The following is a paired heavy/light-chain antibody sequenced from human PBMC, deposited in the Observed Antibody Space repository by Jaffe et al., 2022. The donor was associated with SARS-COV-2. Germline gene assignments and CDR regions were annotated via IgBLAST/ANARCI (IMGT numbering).Heavy chain of an antibody. J-gene: IGHJ4*02. CDR3: ARADGSHSYYNMDC. CDR1: GFTFSNYA. V-gene: IGHV3-30*04. CDR2: LSYDGSNQ. D-gene: IGHD3-10*01. Sequence: QVQLVESGGGVVQPGRSLRLSCAASGFTFSNYAIHWVRQAPGKGLEWVAVLSYDGSNQYYSDSVMGRFTISRDNSKNTLYLQMNSLRVEDTAVYYCARADGSHSYYNMDCWGQGSLVTVSS.
Light chain of an antibody. Sequence: DIQMTQSPPSLSASVGDRVTITCRASQGVRSDLAWYQQKPGEAPKRVMYSVSSLQSGVPSRFSGSGSGTEFTLTISSLQPEDFATYYCLQHNSHPFTFGGGTKVEIK. CDR2: SVS. CDR1: QGVRSD. J-gene: IGKJ4*01. V-gene: IGKV1-17*01. CDR3: LQHNSHPFT.